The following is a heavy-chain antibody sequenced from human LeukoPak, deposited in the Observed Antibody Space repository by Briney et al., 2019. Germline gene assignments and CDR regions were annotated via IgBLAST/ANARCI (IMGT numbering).Heavy chain of an antibody. D-gene: IGHD3-10*01. CDR1: GFTFSSYS. CDR2: IYSSSSYI. V-gene: IGHV3-21*01. Sequence: GGSLRLSCAASGFTFSSYSINSVRQAPGKGLEWVSSIYSSSSYIYYADSVKGRFTISRDNTKNSLYLQMNSLRTEDTAVYYCARWGGDTHNWFDPWGQGTLVTVSS. J-gene: IGHJ5*02. CDR3: ARWGGDTHNWFDP.